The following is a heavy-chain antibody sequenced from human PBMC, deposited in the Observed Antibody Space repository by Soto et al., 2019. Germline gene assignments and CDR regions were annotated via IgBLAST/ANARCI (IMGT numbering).Heavy chain of an antibody. CDR1: GFTFSSYW. V-gene: IGHV3-74*01. D-gene: IGHD3-16*01. CDR3: ARGLMHLYGMDV. J-gene: IGHJ6*02. CDR2: IYTDGSRT. Sequence: EVQLVESGGGLVQTGGSLRLSCAASGFTFSSYWMHWVRQAPGKGLVWVSRIYTDGSRTNYADSVKGRFTISRDNAKNTLYLQINSLRAEDTAVYYCARGLMHLYGMDVWGQGTTVTVSS.